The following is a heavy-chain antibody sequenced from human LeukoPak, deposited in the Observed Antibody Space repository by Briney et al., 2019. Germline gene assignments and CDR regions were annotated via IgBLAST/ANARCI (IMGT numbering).Heavy chain of an antibody. CDR1: GCTFSSYW. V-gene: IGHV3-74*01. CDR3: ARGASHYAFDY. Sequence: GGSLRLSCAASGCTFSSYWMHWVRQAPGKGLVWVSRINSDGSSTTYADSVKGRFTISRDNAKNTLYLQMNSLRAEDTAVYYCARGASHYAFDYWGQGTLVTVSS. D-gene: IGHD2-2*01. J-gene: IGHJ4*02. CDR2: INSDGSST.